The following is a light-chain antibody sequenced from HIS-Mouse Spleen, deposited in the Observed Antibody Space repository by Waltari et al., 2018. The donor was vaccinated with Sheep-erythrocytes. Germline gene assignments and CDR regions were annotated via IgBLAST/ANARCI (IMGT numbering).Light chain of an antibody. V-gene: IGLV2-8*01. J-gene: IGLJ3*02. CDR1: SSDVGGYTY. CDR3: SSYAGSNNWV. CDR2: EVS. Sequence: QSALTQPPSASGSPGPPVTIPCTGPSSDVGGYTYVPWYQQHPGKAPKLMIYEVSKRPSGVPDRFSGSKSGNTASLTVSGLQAEDEADYYCSSYAGSNNWVFGGGTKLTVL.